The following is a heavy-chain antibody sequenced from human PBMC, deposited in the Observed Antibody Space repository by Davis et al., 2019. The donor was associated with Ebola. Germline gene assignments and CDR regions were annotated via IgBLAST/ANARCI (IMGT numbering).Heavy chain of an antibody. CDR1: GYTFTSYD. CDR2: MNPNSGNT. Sequence: ASVKVSCKASGYTFTSYDINWVRQATGQGLEWMGWMNPNSGNTGCAQKFQGRVTMTRTTSISTAYMELSSLRSEDTAVYYCARGYSWYFDLWGRGTLVTVSS. J-gene: IGHJ2*01. V-gene: IGHV1-8*01. CDR3: ARGYSWYFDL. D-gene: IGHD2-21*01.